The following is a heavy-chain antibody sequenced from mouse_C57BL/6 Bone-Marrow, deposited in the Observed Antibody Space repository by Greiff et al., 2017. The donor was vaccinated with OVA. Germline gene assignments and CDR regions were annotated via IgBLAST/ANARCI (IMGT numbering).Heavy chain of an antibody. D-gene: IGHD1-1*01. CDR1: GYAFSSSW. V-gene: IGHV1-82*01. CDR2: IYPGDGDT. Sequence: QVQLQQSGPELVKPGASVKISCKASGYAFSSSWMNWVKQRPGKGLEWIGRIYPGDGDTNYNGKFKGKATLTADKSSSTAYMQLSSLTSEDSAVYFCARDYYGSFYYFDYWGQGTTLTVSS. J-gene: IGHJ2*01. CDR3: ARDYYGSFYYFDY.